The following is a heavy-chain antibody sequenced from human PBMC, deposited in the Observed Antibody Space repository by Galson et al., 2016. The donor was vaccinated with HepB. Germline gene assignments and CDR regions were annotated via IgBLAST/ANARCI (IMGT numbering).Heavy chain of an antibody. CDR3: ARGVPGVY. CDR2: IYYSGNT. J-gene: IGHJ4*02. V-gene: IGHV4-39*07. D-gene: IGHD1-14*01. CDR1: GDSIVSSTNY. Sequence: SETLSLTCSVSGDSIVSSTNYWGWIRQAPGKGLEWIGSIYYSGNTYYNPSLKSRVTISVDTSKNQFSLQLRSVTAADTAVYYCARGVPGVYWGQGTLVTVSS.